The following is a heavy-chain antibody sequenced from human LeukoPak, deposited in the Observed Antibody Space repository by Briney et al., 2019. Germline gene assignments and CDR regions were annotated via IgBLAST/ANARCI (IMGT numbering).Heavy chain of an antibody. CDR3: AREGARWEPSFSAFDI. J-gene: IGHJ3*02. Sequence: SETLSLTCTVSGGSISSYYWSWIRQPPGKGLEWIGYIYYSGSTNYNPSLKSRVTISVDPSKNQFSLKLSSVTAADTAVYYCAREGARWEPSFSAFDIWGQGTMVTVSS. D-gene: IGHD1-26*01. CDR2: IYYSGST. CDR1: GGSISSYY. V-gene: IGHV4-59*01.